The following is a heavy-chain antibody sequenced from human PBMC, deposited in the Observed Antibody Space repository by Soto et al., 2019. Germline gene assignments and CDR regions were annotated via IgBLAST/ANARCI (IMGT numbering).Heavy chain of an antibody. Sequence: SETLSLTCTVSGGSISGYYWSWLRQPPGKGLEWIGYINYSGSTNYNPSLKSRVTINSDPSKNQFSLQLTSVTSEDTAVYYCARGKNAAFDYWGQGTVVTVSS. J-gene: IGHJ4*02. CDR3: ARGKNAAFDY. CDR2: INYSGST. CDR1: GGSISGYY. V-gene: IGHV4-59*12.